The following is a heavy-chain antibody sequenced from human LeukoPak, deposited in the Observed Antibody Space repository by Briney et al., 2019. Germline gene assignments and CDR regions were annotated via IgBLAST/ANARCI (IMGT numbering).Heavy chain of an antibody. CDR2: INPNSGAT. CDR1: GYTFTRYY. Sequence: GASVKVSCKASGYTFTRYYIHWVRQAPGQGLEWMGWINPNSGATNYVQKFQGRVTMTRDTSISTAYMELSRLRSDDTAVYYCARGRITMVRGVHDYWGQGTLVTVSS. J-gene: IGHJ4*02. CDR3: ARGRITMVRGVHDY. D-gene: IGHD3-10*01. V-gene: IGHV1-2*02.